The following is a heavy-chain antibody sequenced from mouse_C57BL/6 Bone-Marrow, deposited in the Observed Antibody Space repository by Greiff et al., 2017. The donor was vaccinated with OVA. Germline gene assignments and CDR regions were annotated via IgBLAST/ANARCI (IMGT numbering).Heavy chain of an antibody. D-gene: IGHD1-1*01. CDR3: AGYYYGSSYFGY. J-gene: IGHJ2*01. CDR2: INPYNGGT. CDR1: GYTFTDYY. V-gene: IGHV1-19*01. Sequence: DVQLQESGPVLVKPGASVKMSCKASGYTFTDYYMNWVKQSHGKSLEWIGVINPYNGGTSYNQKFKGKATLTVDKSSSTAYMELNSLTSEDSAVYYCAGYYYGSSYFGYWGQGTTLTVSS.